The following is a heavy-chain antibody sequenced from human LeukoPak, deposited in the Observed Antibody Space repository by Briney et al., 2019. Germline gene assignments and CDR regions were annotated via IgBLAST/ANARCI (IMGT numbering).Heavy chain of an antibody. Sequence: SETLSLTCTVSGGSISSYYWSWIRQPPGKGLEWLGYIYYSGSTNYNPSLKSRVTISVDTSKNQFSLKLSSVTATDTAVYYCARFDSSGYYYYYYGMDVWGQGTTVTVSS. V-gene: IGHV4-59*01. J-gene: IGHJ6*02. CDR3: ARFDSSGYYYYYYGMDV. CDR1: GGSISSYY. D-gene: IGHD3-22*01. CDR2: IYYSGST.